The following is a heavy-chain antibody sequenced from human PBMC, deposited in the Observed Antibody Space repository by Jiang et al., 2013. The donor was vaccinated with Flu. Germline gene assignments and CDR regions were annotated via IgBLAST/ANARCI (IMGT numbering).Heavy chain of an antibody. CDR2: IYHSGST. CDR3: ARCRGNWNDPFPFDY. Sequence: LLKPSETLSLTCAVSGYSISSGYYWGWIRQPPGKGLEWIGSIYHSGSTYYNPSLKSRVTISVDTSKNQFSLKLSSVTAADTAVYYCARCRGNWNDPFPFDYWGQGTLVTVSS. V-gene: IGHV4-38-2*01. CDR1: GYSISSGYY. J-gene: IGHJ4*02. D-gene: IGHD1-20*01.